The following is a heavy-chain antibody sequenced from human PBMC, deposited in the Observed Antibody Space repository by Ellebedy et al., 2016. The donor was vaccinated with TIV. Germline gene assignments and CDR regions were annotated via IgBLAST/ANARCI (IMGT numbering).Heavy chain of an antibody. CDR1: GFSFSSYG. CDR3: ARDFGELPYYYYYGMDV. V-gene: IGHV3-48*01. CDR2: ISSSSSSI. Sequence: GESLKISCAASGFSFSSYGMNWVRQTPEKGLEWVSYISSSSSSISHADFVQGRFTISRDNAKNSLYLQMNSLRVEDTAVYYCARDFGELPYYYYYGMDVWGQGTTVTVSS. J-gene: IGHJ6*02. D-gene: IGHD1-26*01.